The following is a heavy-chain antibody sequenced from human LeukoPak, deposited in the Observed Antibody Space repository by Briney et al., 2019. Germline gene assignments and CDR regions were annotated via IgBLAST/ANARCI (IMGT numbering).Heavy chain of an antibody. D-gene: IGHD3/OR15-3a*01. Sequence: GGSQRLSCVVSGFTISTKYMSWVRQAPGKGLEWVSIIYSDGSTYYADSVKGRFTISRDNSENTLYLQMNSLRGEDTAVYYCARGPDLRSPFDYWGQGTLVTVSS. J-gene: IGHJ4*02. CDR3: ARGPDLRSPFDY. V-gene: IGHV3-53*01. CDR1: GFTISTKY. CDR2: IYSDGST.